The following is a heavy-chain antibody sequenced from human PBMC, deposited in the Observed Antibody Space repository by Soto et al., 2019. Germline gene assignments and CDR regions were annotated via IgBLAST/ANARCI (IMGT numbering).Heavy chain of an antibody. CDR3: ARDAPRITMIVVVITLDY. D-gene: IGHD3-22*01. V-gene: IGHV1-18*01. Sequence: GASVKVSCKASGYTFTSYGISWVRQAPGQGLEWMGWISAYNGNTNYAQKLQGRVTMTTDTSTSTAYMELRSLRSDDTAVYYCARDAPRITMIVVVITLDYWGQGTLVTVSS. CDR1: GYTFTSYG. J-gene: IGHJ4*02. CDR2: ISAYNGNT.